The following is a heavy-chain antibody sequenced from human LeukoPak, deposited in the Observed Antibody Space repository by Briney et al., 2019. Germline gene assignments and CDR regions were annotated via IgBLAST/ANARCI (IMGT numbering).Heavy chain of an antibody. D-gene: IGHD3-16*02. CDR2: FDPEDGET. V-gene: IGHV1-24*01. CDR1: GYTLTELS. CDR3: ATGSLRLGEFSLGY. Sequence: ASVKVSCKVSGYTLTELSMHWVRQAPGKGLEWMGGFDPEDGETVYAQRFQGRVTMTEDTSTDTAYMELSSLRSEDTAVYYCATGSLRLGEFSLGYWGQGTLVTVSS. J-gene: IGHJ4*02.